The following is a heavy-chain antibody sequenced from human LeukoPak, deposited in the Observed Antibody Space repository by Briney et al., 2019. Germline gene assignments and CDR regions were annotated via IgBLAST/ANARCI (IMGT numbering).Heavy chain of an antibody. Sequence: RASVKVSCKASGYTFSGYYMHWVRQAPGQELEWMGRINPNSGGTNYAQKFQGRVTMTRDTSISTAYMELSSLRSDDTAVYYCARLGSLFVVVPAATMSYPWGQGTLVTVSS. CDR3: ARLGSLFVVVPAATMSYP. J-gene: IGHJ5*02. V-gene: IGHV1-2*06. CDR1: GYTFSGYY. D-gene: IGHD2-2*01. CDR2: INPNSGGT.